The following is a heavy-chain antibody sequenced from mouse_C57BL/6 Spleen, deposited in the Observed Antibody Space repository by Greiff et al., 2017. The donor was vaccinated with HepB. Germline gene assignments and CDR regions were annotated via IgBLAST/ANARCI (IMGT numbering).Heavy chain of an antibody. Sequence: EVMLVESGGGLVKPGGSLKLSCAASGFTFSSYTMSWVRQTPEKRLEWVATISGGGGNTYYPDSVKGRFTISRDNAKNTLYLQMSSLRSEDTALYYCARQLRLPGAMDYWGQGTSVTVSS. V-gene: IGHV5-9*01. CDR1: GFTFSSYT. CDR3: ARQLRLPGAMDY. J-gene: IGHJ4*01. CDR2: ISGGGGNT. D-gene: IGHD3-2*02.